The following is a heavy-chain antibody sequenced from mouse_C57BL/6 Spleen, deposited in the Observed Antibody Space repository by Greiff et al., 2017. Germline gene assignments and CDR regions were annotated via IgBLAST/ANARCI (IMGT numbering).Heavy chain of an antibody. J-gene: IGHJ4*01. D-gene: IGHD3-2*02. V-gene: IGHV1-52*01. CDR2: IDPSDSET. CDR3: AREDSSGTYAMDY. CDR1: GYTFTSYW. Sequence: QVQLQQPGAELVRPGSSVKLSCKASGYTFTSYWMHWVKQRPIQGLEWIGNIDPSDSETHYNQKFKDKATLTVDKSSSTAYMQLSSLTSEDSAVYYGAREDSSGTYAMDYWGQGTSVTVSS.